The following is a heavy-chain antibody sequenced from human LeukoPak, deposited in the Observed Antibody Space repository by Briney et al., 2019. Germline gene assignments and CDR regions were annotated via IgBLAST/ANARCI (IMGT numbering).Heavy chain of an antibody. CDR2: ISGSGGST. D-gene: IGHD3-10*01. V-gene: IGHV3-23*01. CDR1: GFTFSGYA. Sequence: GGSLRLSCAASGFTFSGYAMSWVRQAPGKGLEWVSAISGSGGSTYYADSVNGRFTISRDNSKNTLYLQMNSLRAEDTAVYYCAKLGSDYYGSGSHFDYWGQGTLVTVSS. J-gene: IGHJ4*02. CDR3: AKLGSDYYGSGSHFDY.